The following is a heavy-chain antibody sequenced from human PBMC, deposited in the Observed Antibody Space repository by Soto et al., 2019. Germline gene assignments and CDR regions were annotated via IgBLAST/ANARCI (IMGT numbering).Heavy chain of an antibody. Sequence: ETLSLTCTVSGGSISSSSYYWGWIRQPPGKGLEWIGSIYYSGSTYYNPSLKSRVTISVDTSKNQFSLKLSSVTAADTAVYYCARVDTAMVTLLDYWGQGTLVTVSS. J-gene: IGHJ4*02. D-gene: IGHD5-18*01. CDR1: GGSISSSSYY. CDR2: IYYSGST. CDR3: ARVDTAMVTLLDY. V-gene: IGHV4-39*01.